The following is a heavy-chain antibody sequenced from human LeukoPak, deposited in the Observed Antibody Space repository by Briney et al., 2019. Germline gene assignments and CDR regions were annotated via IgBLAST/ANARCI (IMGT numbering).Heavy chain of an antibody. V-gene: IGHV4-39*01. J-gene: IGHJ5*02. CDR3: ARVRQLVLRGWFDP. Sequence: SETLSLTCTVSGGSISSSSYYWGWIRQPPGKGLEWIGSIYYSGSTYYNPSLKSRVTISVDTSKNQFSLKLSSVTAADTAVYYCARVRQLVLRGWFDPWGQGTLVTVSS. CDR1: GGSISSSSYY. D-gene: IGHD6-13*01. CDR2: IYYSGST.